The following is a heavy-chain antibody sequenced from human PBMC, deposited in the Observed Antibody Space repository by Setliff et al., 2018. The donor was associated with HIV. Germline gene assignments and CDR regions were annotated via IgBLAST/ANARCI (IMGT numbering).Heavy chain of an antibody. D-gene: IGHD3-10*01. Sequence: GGSLRLSCAASGFTFSGYEMNWVRQAPGKGLEWVSIIHSGGDTHYADSVQGRFTVSRDNANNLLFLEMNNLRVEDTAVYYCASFFGDYGYWGHGTQVTVSS. CDR3: ASFFGDYGY. CDR1: GFTFSGYE. V-gene: IGHV3-48*03. CDR2: IHSGGDT. J-gene: IGHJ4*01.